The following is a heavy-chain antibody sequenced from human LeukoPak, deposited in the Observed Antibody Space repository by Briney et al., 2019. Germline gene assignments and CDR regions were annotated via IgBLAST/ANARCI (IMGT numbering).Heavy chain of an antibody. CDR3: ASHYDSSGSSDY. CDR2: IIPILGIA. J-gene: IGHJ4*02. Sequence: ASVKVSCKASGGTFSSYAISWVRQAPGQGLEWMGRIIPILGIANYAQKFQGRVTITADKSTSTAYMELSILRSEDTAVYYCASHYDSSGSSDYWGQGTLVTVSS. CDR1: GGTFSSYA. D-gene: IGHD3-22*01. V-gene: IGHV1-69*04.